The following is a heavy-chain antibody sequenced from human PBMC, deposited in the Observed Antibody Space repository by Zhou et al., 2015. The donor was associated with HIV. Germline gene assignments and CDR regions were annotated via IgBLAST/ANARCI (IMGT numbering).Heavy chain of an antibody. V-gene: IGHV1-2*02. Sequence: QVQLVQSGAEVKKPGASVKVSCKASGYTFTGYYMHWVRQAPGQGLEWMGWINPNSGGTNYAQKFQGRVTMTRDTSISTAYMELSRLRSDDTAVFYCARPGVVVTARGADWYFDLWGRGHPGHCLL. CDR1: GYTFTGYY. J-gene: IGHJ2*01. CDR3: ARPGVVVTARGADWYFDL. CDR2: INPNSGGT. D-gene: IGHD2-21*02.